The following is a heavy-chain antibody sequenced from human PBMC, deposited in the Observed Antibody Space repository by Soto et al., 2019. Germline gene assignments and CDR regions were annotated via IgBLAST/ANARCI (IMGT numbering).Heavy chain of an antibody. V-gene: IGHV1-3*01. J-gene: IGHJ5*02. D-gene: IGHD3-22*01. CDR1: GYTFTYYA. Sequence: ASVKVSCKASGYTFTYYAMHWVRQAPGQRLEWMGWINAVSGDTKYSQKFQGRVTITADKFTGTAYMELTRLRSDDTAVYYCAGDPDSHYNDSHASSYPWGQGTLVTVSS. CDR3: AGDPDSHYNDSHASSYP. CDR2: INAVSGDT.